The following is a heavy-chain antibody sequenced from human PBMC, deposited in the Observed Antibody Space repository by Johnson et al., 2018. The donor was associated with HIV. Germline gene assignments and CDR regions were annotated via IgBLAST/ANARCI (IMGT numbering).Heavy chain of an antibody. CDR1: GFRFDDSG. CDR2: IRYDGNNK. Sequence: QVQLVESGGGVVRPGGSLRLSCAASGFRFDDSGMTWVRQAPGKGLEGVAFIRYDGNNKYYADSVKGRFTISRDNSKNTLFLQMNSLRAEDTAVYYCARDVKVCAFDIWGQGTMVTVSS. CDR3: ARDVKVCAFDI. D-gene: IGHD3-16*01. V-gene: IGHV3-30*02. J-gene: IGHJ3*02.